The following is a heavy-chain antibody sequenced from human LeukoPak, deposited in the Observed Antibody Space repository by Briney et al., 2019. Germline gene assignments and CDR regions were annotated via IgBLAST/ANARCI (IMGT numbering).Heavy chain of an antibody. CDR1: GGTFSSYA. J-gene: IGHJ4*02. CDR3: ARDRGSGSYFVGTPPTIDY. V-gene: IGHV1-69*04. Sequence: GASVKVSCKASGGTFSSYAISWVRQAPGQGLEWMGRIIPILGIANYAQKLQGRVTMTTDTSTSTAYMELRSLRSDDTAVYYCARDRGSGSYFVGTPPTIDYWGQGTLVTVSS. CDR2: IIPILGIA. D-gene: IGHD3-10*01.